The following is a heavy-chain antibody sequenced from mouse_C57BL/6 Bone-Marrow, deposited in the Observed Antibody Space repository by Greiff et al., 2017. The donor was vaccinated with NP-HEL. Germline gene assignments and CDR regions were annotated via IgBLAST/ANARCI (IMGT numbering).Heavy chain of an antibody. Sequence: EVMLVESGAELVRPGASVKLSCTASGFNIKDDYMHWVKQRPEQGLEWIGWIDPENGDTEYASKFQGKATITADTSSNTAYLQLSSLTSEDTAVYYCTSYYGSSPYWYFDVWGTGTTVTVSS. CDR3: TSYYGSSPYWYFDV. CDR1: GFNIKDDY. CDR2: IDPENGDT. V-gene: IGHV14-4*01. J-gene: IGHJ1*03. D-gene: IGHD1-1*01.